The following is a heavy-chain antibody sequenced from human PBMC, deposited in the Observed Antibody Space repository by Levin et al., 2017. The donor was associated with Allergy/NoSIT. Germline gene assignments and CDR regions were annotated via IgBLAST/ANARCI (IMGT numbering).Heavy chain of an antibody. Sequence: QPGGSLRLSCLASGFTFRTFGMHWVRQAPGQGLEWVAVIWPDGSDQYYLDSVKGRFTISRDNAKNTLYLQMNSLRVEDTAVYYCAREMAGITPTGTVTVFDSWGQGTLVAVSS. J-gene: IGHJ4*02. CDR1: GFTFRTFG. D-gene: IGHD6-13*01. CDR3: AREMAGITPTGTVTVFDS. CDR2: IWPDGSDQ. V-gene: IGHV3-33*01.